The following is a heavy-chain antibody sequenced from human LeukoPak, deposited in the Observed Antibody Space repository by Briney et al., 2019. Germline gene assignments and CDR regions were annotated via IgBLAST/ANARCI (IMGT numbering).Heavy chain of an antibody. D-gene: IGHD1-7*01. CDR3: ARGGQGLGT. Sequence: SETLSLTCAVYGGSFSGYYWNWIRQPPGKGLEWIGEINHSGGTNYNPSLKSRVTISIDTSKNQFSLKLSSVTAADTAMYYCARGGQGLGTWGQGTLVTVSS. CDR1: GGSFSGYY. J-gene: IGHJ4*02. V-gene: IGHV4-34*01. CDR2: INHSGGT.